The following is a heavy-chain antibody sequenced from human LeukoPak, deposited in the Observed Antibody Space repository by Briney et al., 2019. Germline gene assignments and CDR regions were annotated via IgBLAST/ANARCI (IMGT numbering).Heavy chain of an antibody. CDR3: ARAEGSSSWYEYFQH. J-gene: IGHJ1*01. Sequence: SETLSLTCTVPGGSISSYYWSWIRQPPGKGLEWIGYIYYSGSTNYNPSLKSRVTISVDTSKNQFSLKLSSVTAADTAVYYCARAEGSSSWYEYFQHWGQGTLVTVSS. CDR2: IYYSGST. CDR1: GGSISSYY. V-gene: IGHV4-59*01. D-gene: IGHD6-13*01.